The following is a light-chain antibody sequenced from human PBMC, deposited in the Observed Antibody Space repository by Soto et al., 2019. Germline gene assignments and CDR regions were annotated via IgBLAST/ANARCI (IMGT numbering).Light chain of an antibody. J-gene: IGKJ5*01. CDR3: QKYNNWPIT. CDR2: GAS. CDR1: QSVSSL. Sequence: VMTQSPATLSVSPGERATLSCRASQSVSSLLAWYQQKPGQPPRLLIYGASTRATGIPARFSGSGSGTEFTPTISSLQSEDFAVYYCQKYNNWPITFGQGTRLEIK. V-gene: IGKV3-15*01.